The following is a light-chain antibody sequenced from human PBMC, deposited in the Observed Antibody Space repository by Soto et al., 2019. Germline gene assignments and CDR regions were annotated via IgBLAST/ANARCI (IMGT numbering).Light chain of an antibody. CDR2: LAS. J-gene: IGKJ1*01. Sequence: DIVMTQSPDSLAVSLGERATINCKSSQTVLYSSNNKNYLAWYQQKPGQPPKLLISLASTRESGVPDRFSGSGSGTDFTLTISSLQAEDVAVYYCQQYYSSPRTFGQGTKVEIK. CDR3: QQYYSSPRT. CDR1: QTVLYSSNNKNY. V-gene: IGKV4-1*01.